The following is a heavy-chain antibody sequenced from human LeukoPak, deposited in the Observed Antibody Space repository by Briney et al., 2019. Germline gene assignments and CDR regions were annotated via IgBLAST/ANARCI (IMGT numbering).Heavy chain of an antibody. CDR2: IKSKTDGGTT. CDR1: GFTFSNAW. CDR3: TTSLSSGYYIDY. D-gene: IGHD3-22*01. Sequence: PGGSLRLSCAASGFTFSNAWMSWVRQAPGKGLEWVGRIKSKTDGGTTDYAAPVKGRFTISRDDSKNTLFLQVNSLQTEDTAVYYCTTSLSSGYYIDYWGQGTLVTVSS. J-gene: IGHJ4*02. V-gene: IGHV3-15*01.